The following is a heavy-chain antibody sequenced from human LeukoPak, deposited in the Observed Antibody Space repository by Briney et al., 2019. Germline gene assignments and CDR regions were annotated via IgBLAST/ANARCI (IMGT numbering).Heavy chain of an antibody. CDR3: AIESIAARPHAFDI. J-gene: IGHJ3*02. D-gene: IGHD6-6*01. Sequence: ASVKVSCKASGGTLTTYSVSWVRQAPGQGLEWMGWISAYNGNTNYAQKLQGRVTMTTDTSTSTAYMELRSLRSDDTAVYYCAIESIAARPHAFDIWGQGTMVTVSS. CDR2: ISAYNGNT. CDR1: GGTLTTYS. V-gene: IGHV1-18*04.